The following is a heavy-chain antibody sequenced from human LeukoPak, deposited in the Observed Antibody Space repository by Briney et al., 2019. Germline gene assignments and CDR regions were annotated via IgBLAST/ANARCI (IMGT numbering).Heavy chain of an antibody. V-gene: IGHV3-48*03. J-gene: IGHJ4*02. CDR2: ITGGSDL. D-gene: IGHD1-26*01. Sequence: GGALRLSCVASGYTFRNYEMSWVREALGKGLGWVSYITGGSDLFHADSVKGRFTISRDNAKNSVYLQMDSLRAEDTAVYYCARAGYSGSFSQYWGQGTVVTVSS. CDR3: ARAGYSGSFSQY. CDR1: GYTFRNYE.